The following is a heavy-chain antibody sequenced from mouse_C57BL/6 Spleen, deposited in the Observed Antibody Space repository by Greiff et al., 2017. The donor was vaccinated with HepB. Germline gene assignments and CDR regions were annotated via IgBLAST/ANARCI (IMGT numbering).Heavy chain of an antibody. CDR2: IHPNSGST. CDR3: ARFYYDYDAWFAY. CDR1: GYTFTSYW. D-gene: IGHD2-4*01. J-gene: IGHJ3*01. V-gene: IGHV1-64*01. Sequence: QVQLKQPGAELVKPGASVKLSCKASGYTFTSYWMHWVKQRPGQGLEWIGMIHPNSGSTNYNEKFKSKATLTVDKSSSTAYMQLSSLTSEDSAVYYCARFYYDYDAWFAYWGQGTLVTVSA.